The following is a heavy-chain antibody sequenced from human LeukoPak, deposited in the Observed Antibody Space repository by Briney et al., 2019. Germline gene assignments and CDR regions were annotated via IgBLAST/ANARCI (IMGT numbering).Heavy chain of an antibody. CDR1: GFIFSSYW. CDR2: IKQDGSEK. CDR3: ARDSPNYYYFYMDV. J-gene: IGHJ6*03. V-gene: IGHV3-7*01. Sequence: GGSLRLSCAASGFIFSSYWMSWVRQAPGKGLEWVANIKQDGSEKYYVDSVKGRFTISRDNAKNSLYLQMNSLRAEDTAVYYCARDSPNYYYFYMDVWGKGTTVTVSS.